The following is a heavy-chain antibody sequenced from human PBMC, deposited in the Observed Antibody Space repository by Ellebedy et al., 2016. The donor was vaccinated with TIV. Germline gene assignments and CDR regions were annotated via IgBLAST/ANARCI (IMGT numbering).Heavy chain of an antibody. D-gene: IGHD3-22*01. Sequence: ASVKVSCKASGGTFSSYAISWVRQAPGQGLEWMGGIIPIFGTANYAQKFQGRVTITADESASTAYMELSSLRSEDTAVYYCARGDYYDSRNLNYWGQGTLVTVSS. CDR1: GGTFSSYA. V-gene: IGHV1-69*13. J-gene: IGHJ4*02. CDR2: IIPIFGTA. CDR3: ARGDYYDSRNLNY.